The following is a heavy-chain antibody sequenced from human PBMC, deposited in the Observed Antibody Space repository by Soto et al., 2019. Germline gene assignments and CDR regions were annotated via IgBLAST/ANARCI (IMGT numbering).Heavy chain of an antibody. CDR3: ARDRLRYNWNDFPYYYYGMDV. D-gene: IGHD1-1*01. Sequence: PGGSLRLSCAASGLTFSDHYMDWVRQVPGKGLEWVGRIRNRADSSTTEYAASVKGRFTVSRDDSKNSLYLQMNSLRAEDTAVYYCARDRLRYNWNDFPYYYYGMDVWGQGTTVTVSS. J-gene: IGHJ6*02. V-gene: IGHV3-72*01. CDR2: IRNRADSSTT. CDR1: GLTFSDHY.